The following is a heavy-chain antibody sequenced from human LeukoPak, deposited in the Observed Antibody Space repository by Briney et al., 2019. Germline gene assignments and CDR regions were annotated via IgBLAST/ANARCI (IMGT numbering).Heavy chain of an antibody. CDR1: GYTFTSYG. CDR2: ISAYNGNT. V-gene: IGHV1-18*01. CDR3: ARAGIAVEWFDP. D-gene: IGHD6-19*01. J-gene: IGHJ5*02. Sequence: ASVKVSCKASGYTFTSYGISWVRQAPGQGLEWMGWISAYNGNTNYAQKLQGRVTMTTDTSTSTAYMELSRLRSDDTAVYYCARAGIAVEWFDPWGQGTLVTVSS.